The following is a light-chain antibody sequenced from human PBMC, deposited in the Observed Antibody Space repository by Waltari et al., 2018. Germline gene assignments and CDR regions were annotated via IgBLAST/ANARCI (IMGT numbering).Light chain of an antibody. CDR1: RRDVCGYAF. CDR3: CSHAGSDTFWV. Sequence: QSALTQPRPVSGPPGQSVTISCTGTRRDVCGYAFLPWYQQHPGKAPKLIMYYVSQRPSGVPDRFSGSKSGNTASLTITGLQAEDEAEYYCCSHAGSDTFWVFGGGTKVTVL. V-gene: IGLV2-11*01. J-gene: IGLJ3*02. CDR2: YVS.